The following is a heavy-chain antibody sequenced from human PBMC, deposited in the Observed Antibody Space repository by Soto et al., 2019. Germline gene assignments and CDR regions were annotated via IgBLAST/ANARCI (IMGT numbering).Heavy chain of an antibody. CDR2: MNADTGKK. CDR1: GYKFTSNA. CDR3: ARDFKWATDY. Sequence: QVQLVQSGAEVKKPGASVMISCKASGYKFTSNAMHWVRQAPGQGLEWMGWMNADTGKKKYSQNFQGRFTITWDTSATTAYMELTSLTSEDTAVYYCARDFKWATDYWGQGALVTVSS. D-gene: IGHD2-8*01. V-gene: IGHV1-3*01. J-gene: IGHJ4*02.